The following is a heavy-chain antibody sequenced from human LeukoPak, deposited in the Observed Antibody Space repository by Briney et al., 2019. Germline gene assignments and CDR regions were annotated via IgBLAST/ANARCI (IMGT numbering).Heavy chain of an antibody. CDR2: INYSGTT. J-gene: IGHJ2*01. D-gene: IGHD6-13*01. Sequence: SETLSLTCTVSGGSLGTYYWSWIREAPGKGLEWIGYINYSGTTNYDPSLKSRVTISVDTSKNQFFLKLNSVTAADTAVYYCARGAGYSSSWSYWYFDLWGRGTLVTVSS. CDR3: ARGAGYSSSWSYWYFDL. V-gene: IGHV4-59*01. CDR1: GGSLGTYY.